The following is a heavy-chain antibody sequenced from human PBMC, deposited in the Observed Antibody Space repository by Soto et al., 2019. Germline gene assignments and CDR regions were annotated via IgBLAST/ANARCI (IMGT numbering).Heavy chain of an antibody. Sequence: PGGSLRLSCAASGFSFSDYSMNWVRQAPGRGLEWVSYISSSSFAIHYADSVEGRFAISRDTAKNSLYLQMNSLRAEDTAVYYCARGYARLWSGHFDSWGQGALVTVSS. CDR2: ISSSSFAI. J-gene: IGHJ4*02. CDR1: GFSFSDYS. D-gene: IGHD3-3*01. V-gene: IGHV3-48*01. CDR3: ARGYARLWSGHFDS.